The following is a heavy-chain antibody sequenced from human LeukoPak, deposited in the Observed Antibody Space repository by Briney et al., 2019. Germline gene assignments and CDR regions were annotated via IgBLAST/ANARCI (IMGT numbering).Heavy chain of an antibody. CDR2: IIPIFGTA. CDR3: AYDFWSGYYTGYNWFDP. J-gene: IGHJ5*02. Sequence: SVKVSCKASGGTFSSYAISWVRQAPGQGLEWMGRIIPIFGTANYAQKFQGRVTITTDESTSTAYMELSSLRSEDTAVYYCAYDFWSGYYTGYNWFDPWGQGSLVTVSS. CDR1: GGTFSSYA. V-gene: IGHV1-69*05. D-gene: IGHD3-3*01.